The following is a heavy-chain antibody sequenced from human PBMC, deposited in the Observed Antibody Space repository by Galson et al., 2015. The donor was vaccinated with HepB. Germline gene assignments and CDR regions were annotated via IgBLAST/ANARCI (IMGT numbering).Heavy chain of an antibody. Sequence: TLSLTCTVSSDSISSGAFYWSWIRHHPGKGLEYIGYIYYSGSTYYNPSLKSRVTISLDTSNNQFSLKLTFVTAADTAVYYCARGSGGSYPLLQIDPWGQRTLVTVSP. CDR3: ARGSGGSYPLLQIDP. CDR2: IYYSGST. CDR1: SDSISSGAFY. D-gene: IGHD1-26*01. J-gene: IGHJ5*02. V-gene: IGHV4-31*03.